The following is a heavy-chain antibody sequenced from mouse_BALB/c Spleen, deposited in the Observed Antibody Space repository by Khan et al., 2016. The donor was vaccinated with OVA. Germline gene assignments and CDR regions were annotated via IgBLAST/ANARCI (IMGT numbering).Heavy chain of an antibody. V-gene: IGHV5-17*02. CDR1: GFTFSRFG. Sequence: DVMLVESGGGLVQPGGSRKLSCAASGFTFSRFGMHWVRQAPEKGLEWVAYISSGSSTIYYADTVKGRFTISRDNPKNTLFLQMTSLRSEDTAMYYCARDSNFDYWGQGTTLTVSS. CDR2: ISSGSSTI. CDR3: ARDSNFDY. J-gene: IGHJ2*01.